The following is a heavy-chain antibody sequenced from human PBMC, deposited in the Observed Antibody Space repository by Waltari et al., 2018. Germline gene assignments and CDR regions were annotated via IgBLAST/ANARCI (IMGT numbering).Heavy chain of an antibody. CDR2: FNHSGST. Sequence: QVQLQQWGAGLLKPSETLSLTCAVYGGSFSGYYWSWIRQPPGKGLEWIGGFNHSGSTNSPPSLKSRFTISVATSKNQFSLKLSSPTAADTAVYYCARDLFTYYGDYAGGWGQGTLVTVSS. D-gene: IGHD4-17*01. V-gene: IGHV4-34*01. J-gene: IGHJ4*02. CDR1: GGSFSGYY. CDR3: ARDLFTYYGDYAGG.